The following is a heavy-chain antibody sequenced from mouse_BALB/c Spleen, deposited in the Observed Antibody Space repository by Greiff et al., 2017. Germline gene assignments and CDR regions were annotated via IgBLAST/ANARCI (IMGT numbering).Heavy chain of an antibody. CDR2: INPSNGGT. Sequence: VQLQQSGAELVKPGASVKLSCKASGYTFTSYYMYWVKQRPGQGLEWIGEINPSNGGTNFNEKFKSKATLTVDKSSSTAYMQLSSLTSEDSAVYYCTRSSDGYLFAYWGQGTLVTVSA. CDR1: GYTFTSYY. J-gene: IGHJ3*01. CDR3: TRSSDGYLFAY. D-gene: IGHD2-3*01. V-gene: IGHV1S81*02.